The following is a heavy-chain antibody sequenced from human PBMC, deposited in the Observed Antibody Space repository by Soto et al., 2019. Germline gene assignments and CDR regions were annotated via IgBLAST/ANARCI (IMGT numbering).Heavy chain of an antibody. J-gene: IGHJ4*02. CDR3: VRVSVTWIHRRLHY. V-gene: IGHV3-23*01. CDR2: VSGSDSRT. CDR1: GFIFSNYA. Sequence: EAQLLESGGGWVQPGGSLRLSCAGSGFIFSNYAISWVRQAPGKGLEWVSGVSGSDSRTYYEDSVKGRLTISRDNAKNTVYLQMDSLRAEDTALYYCVRVSVTWIHRRLHYWGQGTLVTVSS. D-gene: IGHD3-16*01.